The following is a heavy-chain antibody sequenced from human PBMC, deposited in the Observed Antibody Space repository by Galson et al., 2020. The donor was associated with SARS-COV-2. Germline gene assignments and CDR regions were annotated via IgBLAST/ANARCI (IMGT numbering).Heavy chain of an antibody. D-gene: IGHD2-21*02. V-gene: IGHV4-34*01. CDR3: AREENFFLVGTAARMCYFDY. CDR2: INSSGST. Sequence: SETLSLTCAVYGGSFSGYYWSWIRQTPGKGLEWIGEINSSGSTNYNPSLKSRVTISVDTSKNHFSLKLSSVTAADTAVYYCAREENFFLVGTAARMCYFDYWGREPWPPSPQ. J-gene: IGHJ4*02. CDR1: GGSFSGYY.